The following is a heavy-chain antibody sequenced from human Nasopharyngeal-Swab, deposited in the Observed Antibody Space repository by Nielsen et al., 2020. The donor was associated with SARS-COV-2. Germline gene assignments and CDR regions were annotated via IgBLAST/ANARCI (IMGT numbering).Heavy chain of an antibody. V-gene: IGHV5-10-1*01. CDR1: GGTFSSYA. D-gene: IGHD3-10*01. J-gene: IGHJ6*02. Sequence: SCKASGGTFSSYAISWVRQMPGKGLEWMGRIDPSDTYTNYSTSFQGHVTISADKSISTAYLQWSSLKASDTAMYYCAASRGPGSYYYGSGDQSMDVWGQGTTVTVSS. CDR3: AASRGPGSYYYGSGDQSMDV. CDR2: IDPSDTYT.